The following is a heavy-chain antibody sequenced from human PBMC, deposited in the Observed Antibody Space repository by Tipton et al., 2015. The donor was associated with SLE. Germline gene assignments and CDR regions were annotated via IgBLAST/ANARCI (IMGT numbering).Heavy chain of an antibody. CDR2: IYHSGST. CDR1: GYSISSGYY. D-gene: IGHD2-15*01. CDR3: VLLELPLGYCSGGSCPDAFDI. J-gene: IGHJ3*02. Sequence: LRLSCAVSGYSISSGYYWGWIRQPPGKGLEWIGSIYHSGSTYYNPSLKSRVTISVDTSKNQFSLKLSSVTAADTAVYYCVLLELPLGYCSGGSCPDAFDIWGQGTMVTVSS. V-gene: IGHV4-38-2*01.